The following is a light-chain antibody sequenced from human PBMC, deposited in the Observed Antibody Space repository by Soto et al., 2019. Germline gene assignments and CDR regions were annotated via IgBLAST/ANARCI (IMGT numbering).Light chain of an antibody. CDR1: SSDVGAYDY. CDR3: ASYTTASPRV. CDR2: EVS. V-gene: IGLV2-14*03. J-gene: IGLJ1*01. Sequence: QSALTQPASVSGSPGQSIAFSCTGTSSDVGAYDYVSWYQQHPDKAPKLMIYEVSNRPSGVSDRFSGSKSVNTATLTISGLQAEDEADYYCASYTTASPRVFGTGTKVTVL.